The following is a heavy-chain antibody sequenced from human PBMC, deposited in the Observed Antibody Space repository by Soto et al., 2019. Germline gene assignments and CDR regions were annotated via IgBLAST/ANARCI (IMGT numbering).Heavy chain of an antibody. J-gene: IGHJ5*02. D-gene: IGHD1-26*01. CDR1: GYTFTSYG. CDR2: ISAYNGNT. Sequence: ASVKVSCKASGYTFTSYGISWVQQAPGQGLEWMGWISAYNGNTNYAQKLQGRVTMTTDTSTSTAYMELRSLRSDDTAVYYCARAYYGSSHHYHVSWFDPWGQGTLVTVSS. CDR3: ARAYYGSSHHYHVSWFDP. V-gene: IGHV1-18*04.